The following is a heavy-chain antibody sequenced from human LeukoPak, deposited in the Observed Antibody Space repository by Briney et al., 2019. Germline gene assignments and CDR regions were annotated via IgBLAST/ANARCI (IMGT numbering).Heavy chain of an antibody. CDR3: ARHSSNSFDY. CDR2: IWYDGGKM. D-gene: IGHD2-21*01. J-gene: IGHJ4*02. CDR1: GFTFSTYG. V-gene: IGHV3-33*01. Sequence: QTGGSLRLSCAASGFTFSTYGMHWVRQAPGKGLEWVAVIWYDGGKMYYADSVKGRFTISRDTSKNTLYLQMNSLRAEDTAVYYCARHSSNSFDYWGQGTLVTVSP.